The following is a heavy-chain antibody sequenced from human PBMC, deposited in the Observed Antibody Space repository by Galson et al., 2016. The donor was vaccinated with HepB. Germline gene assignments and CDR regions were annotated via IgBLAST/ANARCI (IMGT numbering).Heavy chain of an antibody. CDR3: ARAWSGSSPDY. CDR1: GFSFTTYY. J-gene: IGHJ4*02. D-gene: IGHD1-26*01. Sequence: SLRLSCAASGFSFTTYYIDWVRQAPGKRLEYVSGISNNGGAKYHADSVKGRFTISRDNSKNTVDLHMSSLRPEDTAVYYCARAWSGSSPDYWGQGTQVTVSS. V-gene: IGHV3-64D*09. CDR2: ISNNGGAK.